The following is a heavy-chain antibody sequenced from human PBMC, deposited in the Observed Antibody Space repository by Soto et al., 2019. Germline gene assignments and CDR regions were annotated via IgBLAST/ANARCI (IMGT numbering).Heavy chain of an antibody. CDR2: IGKNGRDI. D-gene: IGHD3-10*01. J-gene: IGHJ6*02. V-gene: IGHV3-23*01. CDR1: GFIFSEYE. CDR3: AKVGRFGELSTGMDV. Sequence: GGSLRLSCEVSGFIFSEYEFNCVRQAPGKGLEWFSYIGKNGRDIYDADSVKGRFTISRDNSKNTLYLQMDSLRAEDTAVYYCAKVGRFGELSTGMDVWGQGTTVTVSS.